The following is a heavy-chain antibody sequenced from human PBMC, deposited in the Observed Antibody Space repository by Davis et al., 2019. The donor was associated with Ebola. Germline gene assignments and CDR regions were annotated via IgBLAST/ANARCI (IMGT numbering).Heavy chain of an antibody. D-gene: IGHD3-22*01. Sequence: SVKVSCKASGYTFTSYYMHWVRQAPGQGLEWMGGIIPIFGTANYAQKFQGRVTITADESTSTAYMELSSLRSEDTAVYYCATLSEAITMIESDYYYYYMDVWGKGTTVTVSS. V-gene: IGHV1-69*13. J-gene: IGHJ6*03. CDR1: GYTFTSYY. CDR2: IIPIFGTA. CDR3: ATLSEAITMIESDYYYYYMDV.